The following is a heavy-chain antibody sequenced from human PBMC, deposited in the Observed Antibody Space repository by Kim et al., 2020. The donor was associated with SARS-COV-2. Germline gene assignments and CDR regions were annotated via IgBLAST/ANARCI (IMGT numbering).Heavy chain of an antibody. CDR1: GFTFSSYA. CDR2: ISGSGGST. CDR3: AKVRSIAVDTPPDVIDY. V-gene: IGHV3-23*01. D-gene: IGHD6-19*01. Sequence: GGSLRLSCAASGFTFSSYAMSWVRQAPGKGLEWVSAISGSGGSTYYADSVKGRFTISRDKSKNTLYLQMNSLRAEDTAVYYCAKVRSIAVDTPPDVIDYWGQGTLVTVSS. J-gene: IGHJ4*02.